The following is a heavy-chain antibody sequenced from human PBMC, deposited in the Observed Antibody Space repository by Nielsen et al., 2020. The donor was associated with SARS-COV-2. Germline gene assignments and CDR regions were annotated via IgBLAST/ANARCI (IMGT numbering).Heavy chain of an antibody. Sequence: ASVKVSCKASGYTFTSYGISWVRQAPGQGLEWMGWISAYNGNTNYAQKLQGRVTMTTDTSTSIAYMELRSLRSDDTAVYYCARWSRPAGTYDYYYGMDVWGQGTTVTVSS. D-gene: IGHD6-13*01. J-gene: IGHJ6*02. CDR1: GYTFTSYG. CDR2: ISAYNGNT. V-gene: IGHV1-18*04. CDR3: ARWSRPAGTYDYYYGMDV.